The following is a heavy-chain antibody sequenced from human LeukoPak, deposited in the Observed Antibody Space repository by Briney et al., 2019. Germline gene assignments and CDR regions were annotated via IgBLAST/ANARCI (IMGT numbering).Heavy chain of an antibody. D-gene: IGHD3-10*01. V-gene: IGHV3-7*01. CDR1: GFTFSNFW. Sequence: GGSLRLSCAASGFTFSNFWMSWVRQAPGKGLEWVANIKQDGSERYYVDSVKGRFTISRENAKNSLYLLLSSLRAEDTAVYYCARVVGSLWFGELLPYFDSWGQGTLVTVSS. J-gene: IGHJ4*02. CDR3: ARVVGSLWFGELLPYFDS. CDR2: IKQDGSER.